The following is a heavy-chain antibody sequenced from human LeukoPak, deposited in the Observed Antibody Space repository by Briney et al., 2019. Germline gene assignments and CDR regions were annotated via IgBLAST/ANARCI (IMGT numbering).Heavy chain of an antibody. D-gene: IGHD5-12*01. Sequence: ASVKVSCKASGGTFGSYAINWVRQAPGQVLEWMGGIIPMFGTTHFAQNFQGRVTITADESTSTVFMEVGSLRSEDRAVYYCARQKADAGYDSPFDLWGQGTLVTVSS. CDR1: GGTFGSYA. CDR2: IIPMFGTT. V-gene: IGHV1-69*13. J-gene: IGHJ4*02. CDR3: ARQKADAGYDSPFDL.